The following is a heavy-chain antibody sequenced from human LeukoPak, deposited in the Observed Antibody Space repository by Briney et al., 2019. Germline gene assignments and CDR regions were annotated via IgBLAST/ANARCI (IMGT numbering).Heavy chain of an antibody. CDR1: GYTFTGYY. CDR2: INPNSGGT. D-gene: IGHD6-19*01. J-gene: IGHJ4*02. Sequence: APVKVSCKASGYTFTGYYMHWVRQAPGQGLEWMGWINPNSGGTNYAQKFQGRVTMTRDTSISTAYMELRSLRSDDTAVYYCARDRRYTGYSSGWYSYWGQGTLVTVSS. CDR3: ARDRRYTGYSSGWYSY. V-gene: IGHV1-2*02.